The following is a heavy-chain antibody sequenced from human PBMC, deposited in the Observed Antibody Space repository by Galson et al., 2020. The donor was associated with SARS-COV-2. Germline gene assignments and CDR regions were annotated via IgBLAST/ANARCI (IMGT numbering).Heavy chain of an antibody. V-gene: IGHV1-18*04. J-gene: IGHJ3*02. CDR1: GFTFPRYG. D-gene: IGHD3-10*02. Sequence: ASVKVSCKASGFTFPRYGFSWVRQAPGQGREWMGRISAYSGHTNYAQKFQGRVTMTTDTSTRTVYMELSSLISDDTAVYYCARDYVPSIFGGPFDIWGQGTMVNVSS. CDR2: ISAYSGHT. CDR3: ARDYVPSIFGGPFDI.